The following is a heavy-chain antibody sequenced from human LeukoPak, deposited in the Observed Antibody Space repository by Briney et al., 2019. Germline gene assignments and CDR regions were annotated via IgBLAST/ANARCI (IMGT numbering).Heavy chain of an antibody. CDR3: ARGGRVVPAAPLDY. J-gene: IGHJ4*02. D-gene: IGHD2-2*01. CDR1: GGSISSSSYY. V-gene: IGHV4-39*07. CDR2: IYYSGST. Sequence: SETLSLTCTVSGGSISSSSYYWGWIRQPPGKGLEWIGSIYYSGSTYYNPSLKSRVTISVDTSKNQFSLKLISVTAADTAVYYCARGGRVVPAAPLDYWGRGTLVTVSS.